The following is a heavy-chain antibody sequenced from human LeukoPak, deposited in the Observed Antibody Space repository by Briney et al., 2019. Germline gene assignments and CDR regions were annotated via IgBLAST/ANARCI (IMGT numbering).Heavy chain of an antibody. Sequence: KPGGSLRLSCAASGFTFSSYSMNWVRQAPGKGLEWVSSISSSSSYIYYADSVKGRFTISRDNAKNSLYLQMNSLRAEDTAVYYCARDPVPGIAAAGTHWGQGTLVTVSS. CDR2: ISSSSSYI. V-gene: IGHV3-21*01. J-gene: IGHJ4*02. CDR1: GFTFSSYS. CDR3: ARDPVPGIAAAGTH. D-gene: IGHD6-13*01.